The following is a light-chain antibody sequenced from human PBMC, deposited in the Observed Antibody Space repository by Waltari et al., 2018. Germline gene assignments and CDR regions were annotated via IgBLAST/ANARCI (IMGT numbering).Light chain of an antibody. CDR3: QSADSSGTRV. Sequence: SYELTQPPSASVSPGQTARITCSGDALPKQYAYWYHQKPGQAPVLVRYKDIERPSGIPERFSGSSSGTTVTVTISGVQAEDEADYYCQSADSSGTRVFGGGTKLTVL. V-gene: IGLV3-25*03. CDR1: ALPKQY. J-gene: IGLJ3*02. CDR2: KDI.